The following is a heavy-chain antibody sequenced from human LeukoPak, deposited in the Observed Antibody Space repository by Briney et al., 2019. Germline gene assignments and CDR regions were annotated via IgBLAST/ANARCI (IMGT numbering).Heavy chain of an antibody. V-gene: IGHV1-69*04. CDR3: ARRLYDFWSPPYYFDY. D-gene: IGHD3-3*01. J-gene: IGHJ4*02. CDR2: IIPILGIA. CDR1: GGTFSSYA. Sequence: GAPVKVSCKASGGTFSSYAISWVRQAPGQGLEWMGRIIPILGIANYAQKFQGRVTITADKSTSTAYMELSSLRSEDTAVYYCARRLYDFWSPPYYFDYWGQGTLVTVSS.